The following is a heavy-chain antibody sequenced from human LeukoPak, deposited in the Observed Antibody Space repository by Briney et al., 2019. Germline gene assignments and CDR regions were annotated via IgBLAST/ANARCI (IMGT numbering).Heavy chain of an antibody. J-gene: IGHJ4*02. V-gene: IGHV1-2*02. CDR2: VNPSGDT. CDR1: GYTFTGYY. D-gene: IGHD3-9*01. Sequence: ASVKVSCKASGYTFTGYYMHWVRQAPGQGLEWMGWVNPSGDTKYAQKFQGRVTMTRDTSISTAYMELSRLKSDDTAVYYCARAETYYDILTGYKASYYFDYWGQGTLVTVSS. CDR3: ARAETYYDILTGYKASYYFDY.